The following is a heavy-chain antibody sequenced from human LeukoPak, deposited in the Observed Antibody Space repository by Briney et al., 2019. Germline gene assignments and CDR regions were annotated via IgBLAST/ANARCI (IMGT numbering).Heavy chain of an antibody. CDR1: GGSMSGYY. CDR2: IYYSGST. D-gene: IGHD6-19*01. V-gene: IGHV4-59*08. J-gene: IGHJ4*02. CDR3: ARQSSGWNYFDC. Sequence: SSETLSLTCTLSGGSMSGYYWSGIRKPLGEGRGWLGYIYYSGSTNYNPSLKSRVTISVDTSKNQPSLKLSSVTAADTAVYYCARQSSGWNYFDCWGQGTLVTASS.